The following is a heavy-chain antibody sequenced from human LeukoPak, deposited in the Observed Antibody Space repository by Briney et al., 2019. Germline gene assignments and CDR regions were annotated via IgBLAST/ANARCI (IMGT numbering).Heavy chain of an antibody. CDR1: AFTFSSYG. CDR3: AKEVRTAMVD. J-gene: IGHJ4*02. D-gene: IGHD5-18*01. CDR2: ISYDGSNK. Sequence: GRSLRLSCAASAFTFSSYGMHWVRQAPGKGLEWVAVISYDGSNKYYADSVKGRFTISRDNSKNTLYLQMNSLRAEDTAVYYCAKEVRTAMVDWGQGTLVTVSS. V-gene: IGHV3-30*18.